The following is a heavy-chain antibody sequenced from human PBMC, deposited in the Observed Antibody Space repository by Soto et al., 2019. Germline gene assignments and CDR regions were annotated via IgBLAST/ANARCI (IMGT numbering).Heavy chain of an antibody. V-gene: IGHV1-2*02. J-gene: IGHJ4*03. CDR1: GYTFTGHY. CDR3: ARGRSEQLFFFN. CDR2: IGPESGAT. D-gene: IGHD1-1*01. Sequence: ASVKVSCKTSGYTFTGHYIHWLRQAPQQGPEWMGEIGPESGATRYAQKFLGRVTMTMATSITTVYMQLNNLTPDDTAVYYCARGRSEQLFFFNWGQGTPVTVSS.